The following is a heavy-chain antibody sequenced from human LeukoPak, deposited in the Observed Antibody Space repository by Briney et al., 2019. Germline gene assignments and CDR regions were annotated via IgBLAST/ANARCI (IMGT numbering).Heavy chain of an antibody. CDR3: AKGAGYGSGPDYFDY. CDR2: ISYDGSNK. D-gene: IGHD3-10*01. Sequence: QPGRSLRLSCAASGFTFSSYGMHWVRQAPGKGLEWVAVISYDGSNKYYADSVKGRFTISRDNSKNTLYLQMNSLRAEDTAVYYCAKGAGYGSGPDYFDYWGQGTLVTVSS. V-gene: IGHV3-30*18. J-gene: IGHJ4*02. CDR1: GFTFSSYG.